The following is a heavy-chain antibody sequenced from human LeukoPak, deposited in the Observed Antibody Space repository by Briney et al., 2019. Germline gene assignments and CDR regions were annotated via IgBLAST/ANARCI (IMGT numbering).Heavy chain of an antibody. J-gene: IGHJ4*02. D-gene: IGHD1-7*01. Sequence: SETLSLTCTVSGGSISSGDYSWSWIRQPPGKGLEWIGYIYYSGSTYYNPSLKSRVTISVDTSKNQFSLKLSSVTAADTAVYYCARGSVELRFGTPHHPFDYWGQGTLVTVSS. CDR1: GGSISSGDYS. CDR3: ARGSVELRFGTPHHPFDY. V-gene: IGHV4-30-4*01. CDR2: IYYSGST.